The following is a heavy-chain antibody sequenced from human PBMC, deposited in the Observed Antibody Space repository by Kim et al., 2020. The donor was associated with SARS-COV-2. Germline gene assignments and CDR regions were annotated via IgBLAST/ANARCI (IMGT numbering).Heavy chain of an antibody. Sequence: GGSLRLSCVASGFTFRNYNMHWVRLPPGKGLAWVASINSDASLIYYADSMTGRFTISRDNAKNSLYLQLSSLRAEDTAVYYCAAGVGAGDYWGQGTLVTV. CDR1: GFTFRNYN. V-gene: IGHV3-21*01. CDR3: AAGVGAGDY. J-gene: IGHJ4*02. CDR2: INSDASLI. D-gene: IGHD3-16*01.